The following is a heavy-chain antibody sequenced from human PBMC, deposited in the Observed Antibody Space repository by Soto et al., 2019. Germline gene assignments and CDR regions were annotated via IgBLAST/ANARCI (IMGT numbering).Heavy chain of an antibody. Sequence: EVPLVESGGGLVQPGGSLRLSCAASGFSFIHHYMNWVRQAPGKGLEWVGRARNKALSYTPDYAASVKGPFTISRDDSTKSLDLQIDSLKADDTAIYYCARAWGTRGMFDNLGQGTQVTVSS. D-gene: IGHD3-16*01. CDR3: ARAWGTRGMFDN. V-gene: IGHV3-72*01. CDR1: GFSFIHHY. CDR2: ARNKALSYTP. J-gene: IGHJ4*02.